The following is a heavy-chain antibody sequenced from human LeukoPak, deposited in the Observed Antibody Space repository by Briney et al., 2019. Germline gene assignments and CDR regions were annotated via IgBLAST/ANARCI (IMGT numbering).Heavy chain of an antibody. CDR3: AKQAPNTRYSSSWYAPGYYYDSSGYGHDAFDI. D-gene: IGHD3-22*01. V-gene: IGHV3-7*01. Sequence: GGSLRLSCAASGFTFSSYWMSWVRQAPGKGLEWVSNIKQDGSEKYYVDSVKGRFTISRDNAKNSLYLQMNSLRAEDTAVYYCAKQAPNTRYSSSWYAPGYYYDSSGYGHDAFDIWGQGTMVTVSS. J-gene: IGHJ3*02. CDR2: IKQDGSEK. CDR1: GFTFSSYW.